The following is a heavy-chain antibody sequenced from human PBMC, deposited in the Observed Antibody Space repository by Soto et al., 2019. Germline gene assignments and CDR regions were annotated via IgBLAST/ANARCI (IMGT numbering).Heavy chain of an antibody. CDR3: ARRLSDSSSSYYYYGMDV. J-gene: IGHJ6*04. V-gene: IGHV4-39*01. CDR2: IYYSGST. Sequence: PETLSLNCTVSGGSISSSSYYWVWIRQPPGRGLGWIGSIYYSGSTYYNPSLKSRVTISVDTSKNQFSLKLSSVTAADTALYSCARRLSDSSSSYYYYGMDVWGEGTTVTDSS. CDR1: GGSISSSSYY. D-gene: IGHD6-6*01.